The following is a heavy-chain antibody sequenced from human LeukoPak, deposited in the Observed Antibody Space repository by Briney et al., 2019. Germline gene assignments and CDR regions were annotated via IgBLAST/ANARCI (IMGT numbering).Heavy chain of an antibody. Sequence: KPSETLSLTCAVYGGSFSGYYWSWIRQPAGKGLEWIGRIYAGGSTNYNPSLKSRVTVSADTSKNQISLNLTSVTAADTAVYYCARDWVTPPYNWFNPWGQGTLVTVSS. V-gene: IGHV4-4*07. J-gene: IGHJ5*02. CDR1: GGSFSGYY. CDR3: ARDWVTPPYNWFNP. CDR2: IYAGGST. D-gene: IGHD5-18*01.